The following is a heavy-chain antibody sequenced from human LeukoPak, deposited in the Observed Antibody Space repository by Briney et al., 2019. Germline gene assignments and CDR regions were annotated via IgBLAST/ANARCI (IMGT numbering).Heavy chain of an antibody. CDR2: ISSGSSYI. Sequence: PGGSLRLSCAASGFTFRSYDMNWVRQAPGKGLEWVSPISSGSSYIYYADSVKGRFTTSRDNAKNSLFLQMNSLRAEDTAVYYCARAGYCSGGSCYLGAFDIWGQGTMVTVSS. CDR3: ARAGYCSGGSCYLGAFDI. D-gene: IGHD2-15*01. CDR1: GFTFRSYD. J-gene: IGHJ3*02. V-gene: IGHV3-21*01.